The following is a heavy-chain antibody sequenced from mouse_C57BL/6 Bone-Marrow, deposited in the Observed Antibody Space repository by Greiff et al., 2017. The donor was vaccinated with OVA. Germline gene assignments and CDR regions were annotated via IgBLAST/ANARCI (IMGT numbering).Heavy chain of an antibody. V-gene: IGHV1-81*01. CDR3: ARSYYYGSKVDY. Sequence: QVQLKESGAELARPGASVKLSCKASGYTFTSYGISWVKQRTGQGLEWIGEIYPRSGNTYYNEKFKGKATLTADKSSSTAYMELRSLTSEDSAVYFCARSYYYGSKVDYWGQGTTLTVSS. CDR1: GYTFTSYG. D-gene: IGHD1-1*01. J-gene: IGHJ2*01. CDR2: IYPRSGNT.